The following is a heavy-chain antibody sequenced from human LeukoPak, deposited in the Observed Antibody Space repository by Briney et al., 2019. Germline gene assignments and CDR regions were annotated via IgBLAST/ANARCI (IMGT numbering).Heavy chain of an antibody. J-gene: IGHJ6*03. CDR1: GGSISSYY. Sequence: SETLSLTCTVSGGSISSYYWSWIRQPAGKGLEWIGSIYTSGSTNYNPSLKSRVTMSVDTSKNQFSLKLSSVTAADTAVYYCARVKRATYYYDSSGLYYYYYYMDVWGKGTTVTVSS. V-gene: IGHV4-4*07. CDR2: IYTSGST. CDR3: ARVKRATYYYDSSGLYYYYYYMDV. D-gene: IGHD3-22*01.